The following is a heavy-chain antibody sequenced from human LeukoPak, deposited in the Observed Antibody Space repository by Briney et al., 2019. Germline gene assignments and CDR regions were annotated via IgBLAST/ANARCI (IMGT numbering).Heavy chain of an antibody. J-gene: IGHJ4*02. Sequence: GESLKISCKASGYSFTSYWIGWVRQMPAGKGLEWMGSMYPRDSDTRYSPSFQGQVTISADTSTSTAYLQWSSLQASDTAMYYCARHEYSSAVYFDDWGQGTLVTVSS. CDR1: GYSFTSYW. D-gene: IGHD3-22*01. CDR3: ARHEYSSAVYFDD. CDR2: MYPRDSDT. V-gene: IGHV5-51*01.